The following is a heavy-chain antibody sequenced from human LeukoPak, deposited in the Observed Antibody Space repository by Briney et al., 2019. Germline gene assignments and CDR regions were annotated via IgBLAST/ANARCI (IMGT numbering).Heavy chain of an antibody. CDR1: GFTYSSCV. D-gene: IGHD2-2*01. V-gene: IGHV3-23*01. Sequence: GGSLRLSCATSGFTYSSCVMAWVRQAPGKGLEWVSSISGSGGSTYYADSVKGRFTISRDNSMNTLYRQVKSLTAEDTAVYYCANRNCSSPHRYAFDYGAQGPLVPVSS. J-gene: IGHJ4*02. CDR2: ISGSGGST. CDR3: ANRNCSSPHRYAFDY.